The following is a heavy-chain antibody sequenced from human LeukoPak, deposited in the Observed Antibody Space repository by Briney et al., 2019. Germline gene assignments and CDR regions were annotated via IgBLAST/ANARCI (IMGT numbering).Heavy chain of an antibody. Sequence: GASVKVSCKASGYTFTSYYMHWVRQAPGQGLEWVGIINPSGGSTSYAQKFQGRVTMTRDTSTSTVYMELSSLRSEDTAVYYCVARATDSSGFHIFDYWGQGTLVTVSS. V-gene: IGHV1-46*01. D-gene: IGHD3-22*01. CDR1: GYTFTSYY. CDR2: INPSGGST. J-gene: IGHJ4*02. CDR3: VARATDSSGFHIFDY.